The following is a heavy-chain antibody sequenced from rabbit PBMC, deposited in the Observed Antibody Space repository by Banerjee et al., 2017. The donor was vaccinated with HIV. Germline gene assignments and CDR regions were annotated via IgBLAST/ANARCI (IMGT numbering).Heavy chain of an antibody. D-gene: IGHD2-1*01. J-gene: IGHJ5*01. CDR2: INIVTGKS. CDR3: ARDDSYDDTDDIRLGWLDL. CDR1: GVSLNDKDV. Sequence: EQLEESGGGLVKPEGSLTLTCKASGVSLNDKDVMCWVRQAPGKGLEWIACINIVTGKSVYASWAKGRFMMSRTSSTTVTLQMTSLTAADTATYFCARDDSYDDTDDIRLGWLDLWGPGTLVTVS. V-gene: IGHV1S45*01.